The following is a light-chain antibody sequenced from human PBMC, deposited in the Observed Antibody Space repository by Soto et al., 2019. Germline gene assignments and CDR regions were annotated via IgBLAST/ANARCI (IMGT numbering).Light chain of an antibody. V-gene: IGLV2-14*01. J-gene: IGLJ3*02. CDR1: SSDIGGYNY. Sequence: QSALTQPASVSGSPGQSITISCTGTSSDIGGYNYVSWYQQHPGKVPRLMIYEVNNRPSGVSNRFSGSKSGNTASLTIAGLHAEDEADYYCSSYTTSTSVVFGGGTKLTVL. CDR2: EVN. CDR3: SSYTTSTSVV.